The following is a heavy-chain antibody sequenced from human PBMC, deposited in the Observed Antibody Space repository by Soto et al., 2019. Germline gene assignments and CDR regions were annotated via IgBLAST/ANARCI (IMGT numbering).Heavy chain of an antibody. D-gene: IGHD4-17*01. Sequence: ASVKVSCKASGYTFTSYVISWVRQAHGQELEWMEWISAYNGNTNYAQRLQGRVTMTTDTSTSTADMELRSLRSDDPPVYYFERSSLGDYVGTRNWFYPPGQPTLVTVSS. J-gene: IGHJ5*02. V-gene: IGHV1-18*01. CDR2: ISAYNGNT. CDR3: ERSSLGDYVGTRNWFYP. CDR1: GYTFTSYV.